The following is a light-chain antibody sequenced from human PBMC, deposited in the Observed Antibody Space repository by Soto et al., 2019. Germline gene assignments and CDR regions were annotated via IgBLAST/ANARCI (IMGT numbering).Light chain of an antibody. Sequence: ILLTQSPATLSLSPGERATLSCRASQSVATYVAWYQQKPGQAPRLLIYDAFNRATGTPARFSGSGSGTDFTLTISSLEPADSAVYYCQQRIKWPITFGQVTRLEIK. J-gene: IGKJ5*01. CDR3: QQRIKWPIT. CDR1: QSVATY. V-gene: IGKV3-11*01. CDR2: DAF.